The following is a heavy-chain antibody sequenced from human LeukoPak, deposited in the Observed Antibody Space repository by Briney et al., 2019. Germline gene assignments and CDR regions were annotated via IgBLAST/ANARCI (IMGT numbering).Heavy chain of an antibody. V-gene: IGHV3-23*01. D-gene: IGHD2-8*02. CDR3: ATYRQVLLPFES. J-gene: IGHJ4*02. Sequence: GRSLRLSCAASGFTFSTFAMIWVRQPPGKGLEWVSSIFPSGGEIHYADSVRGGFTISRDNSKSTLSLQMNSLRAEDTAIYYCATYRQVLLPFESWGQGTLVTVSS. CDR1: GFTFSTFA. CDR2: IFPSGGEI.